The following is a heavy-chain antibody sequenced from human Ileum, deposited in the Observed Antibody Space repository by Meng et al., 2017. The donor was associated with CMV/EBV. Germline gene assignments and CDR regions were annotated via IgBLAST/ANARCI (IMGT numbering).Heavy chain of an antibody. D-gene: IGHD3-10*01. CDR1: GGSINSYY. V-gene: IGHV4-59*01. J-gene: IGHJ4*02. Sequence: SETLSLTCTVSGGSINSYYWSWIRQPPGKGLAWIGHVYYSGYTNYNPSLKSRVTISVDTSKNQFSLKLNSVTAADTAVYYCARDQGESIKGFDYWGQGTLVTVSS. CDR2: VYYSGYT. CDR3: ARDQGESIKGFDY.